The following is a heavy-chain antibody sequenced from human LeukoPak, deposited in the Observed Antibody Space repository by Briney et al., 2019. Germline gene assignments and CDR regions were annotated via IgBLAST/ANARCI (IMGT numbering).Heavy chain of an antibody. D-gene: IGHD3-9*01. CDR2: ISAYNGNT. Sequence: ASVKVSCKASGYTFTSYGISWVRQAPGQGLEWMGWISAYNGNTNYAQKLQGRVTMTTDPSTSTAYMELRSLRSDDTAVYYCARDGYYDILTGYQQHYDYWGQGTLVTVSS. CDR3: ARDGYYDILTGYQQHYDY. J-gene: IGHJ4*02. CDR1: GYTFTSYG. V-gene: IGHV1-18*01.